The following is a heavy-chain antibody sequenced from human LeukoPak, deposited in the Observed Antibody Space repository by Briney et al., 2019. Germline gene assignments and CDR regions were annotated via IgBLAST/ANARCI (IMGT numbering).Heavy chain of an antibody. CDR3: TTYTVGATTSHFDY. Sequence: GGSLRLSCAASGFTFSNAWMSWARQAPGTGLEWVGRIKSKTDGGTTDYAAPVKGRFTISRDDSKNMLYLQMNSLKTEDTAVYYCTTYTVGATTSHFDYWGQGTLVTVSS. D-gene: IGHD1-26*01. V-gene: IGHV3-15*01. J-gene: IGHJ4*02. CDR2: IKSKTDGGTT. CDR1: GFTFSNAW.